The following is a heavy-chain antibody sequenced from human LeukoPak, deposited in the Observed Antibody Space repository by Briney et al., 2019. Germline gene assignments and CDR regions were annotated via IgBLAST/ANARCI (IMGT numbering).Heavy chain of an antibody. D-gene: IGHD4-23*01. Sequence: GGSLRLSCAASGFHVNYWMSWVRQAPGKGLEWVATMTHDGSDKYYVDSVKGRFTISRDNAKSSLYLQMDSLRAEDTAVYYCARAIGKSEGYWGQGTLVTVSS. CDR2: MTHDGSDK. CDR1: GFHVNYW. V-gene: IGHV3-7*01. J-gene: IGHJ4*02. CDR3: ARAIGKSEGY.